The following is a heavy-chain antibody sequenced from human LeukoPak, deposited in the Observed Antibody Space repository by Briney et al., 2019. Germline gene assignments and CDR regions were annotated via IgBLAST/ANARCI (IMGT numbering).Heavy chain of an antibody. J-gene: IGHJ4*02. CDR2: IYYSGSA. CDR3: AVGVGGDDWKYYFDY. CDR1: GGSVSSGSYY. D-gene: IGHD1-1*01. V-gene: IGHV4-61*01. Sequence: PSETLSLTCTVSGGSVSSGSYYWSWIRQPPGKGLEWIAYIYYSGSANYNPFLKSRVTISVDTSKNQFSLNLSSVTDADTAVYYCAVGVGGDDWKYYFDYWGQGTLVTVSS.